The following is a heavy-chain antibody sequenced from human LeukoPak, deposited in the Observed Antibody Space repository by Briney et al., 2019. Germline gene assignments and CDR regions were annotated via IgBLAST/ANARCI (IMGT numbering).Heavy chain of an antibody. CDR2: INHSGST. D-gene: IGHD3-22*01. Sequence: SETLSLTCAVYGGSFSGYYWSWIRQPPGKGLEWIGGINHSGSTNYNPSLKSRVTISVDTSKNQFSLKLSSVTAADTAVYYCARVDSSGYYQADYWGQGTLVTVSS. V-gene: IGHV4-34*01. CDR1: GGSFSGYY. J-gene: IGHJ4*02. CDR3: ARVDSSGYYQADY.